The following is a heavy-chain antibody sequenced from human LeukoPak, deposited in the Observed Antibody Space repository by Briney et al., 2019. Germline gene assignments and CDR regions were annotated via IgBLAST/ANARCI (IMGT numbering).Heavy chain of an antibody. Sequence: GGSLRLSCAASGFTFSSYSMNWGRQAPGKGLEWLSYISSGSDTIYYADSVKGRFTISRDNAKNSVYLQMNNLRDEDTAVYYCARGGNIDYWGQGTLVTVSS. CDR1: GFTFSSYS. J-gene: IGHJ4*02. V-gene: IGHV3-48*02. CDR2: ISSGSDTI. D-gene: IGHD3-10*01. CDR3: ARGGNIDY.